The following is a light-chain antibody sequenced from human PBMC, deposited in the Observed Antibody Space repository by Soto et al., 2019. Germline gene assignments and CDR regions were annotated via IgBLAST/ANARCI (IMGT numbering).Light chain of an antibody. CDR1: SVDFGNYDL. J-gene: IGLJ1*01. CDR2: EVN. Sequence: QSALTQPASVSASPGQSITISCTGPSVDFGNYDLVSWYQQYPGKAPKLVIYEVNKRPAGVSNRFSGSKSDNTASLTISGLQPEDEADYYCSSYAGTGGSLYVFGTGTKLTVL. V-gene: IGLV2-23*02. CDR3: SSYAGTGGSLYV.